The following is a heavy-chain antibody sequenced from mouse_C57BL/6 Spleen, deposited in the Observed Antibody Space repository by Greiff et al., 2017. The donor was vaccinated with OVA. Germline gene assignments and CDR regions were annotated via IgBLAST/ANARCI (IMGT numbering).Heavy chain of an antibody. J-gene: IGHJ4*01. CDR3: ARHPHSNYDAMDY. V-gene: IGHV5-9*01. CDR1: GFTFSSYT. CDR2: ISGGGGNT. Sequence: EVQLVESGGGLVKPGGSLKLSCAASGFTFSSYTMSWVRQTPEKSLEWVATISGGGGNTYYPDSVKGRFTISRDNAKNTLYLQMSSLRSEDTALYYCARHPHSNYDAMDYWGQGTSVTVSS. D-gene: IGHD2-5*01.